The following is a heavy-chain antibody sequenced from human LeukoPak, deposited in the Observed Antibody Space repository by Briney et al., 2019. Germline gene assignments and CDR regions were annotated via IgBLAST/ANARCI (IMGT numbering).Heavy chain of an antibody. CDR1: GFIFSRYG. D-gene: IGHD6-19*01. CDR3: AKDHLPGIVVADRDY. J-gene: IGHJ4*02. CDR2: ISGSGGTS. Sequence: PGGSLRLSCAASGFIFSRYGMSWVRQAPGKGLEWVSAISGSGGTSYYADSVKGRFTISRDNSKNTLYLQINSLRAEDTALYHCAKDHLPGIVVADRDYWGQGTLVTVSS. V-gene: IGHV3-23*01.